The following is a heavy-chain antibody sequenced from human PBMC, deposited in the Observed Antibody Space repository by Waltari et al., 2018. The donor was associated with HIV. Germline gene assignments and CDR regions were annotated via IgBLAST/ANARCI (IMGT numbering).Heavy chain of an antibody. CDR1: VGSISRINYL. J-gene: IGHJ4*02. D-gene: IGHD2-15*01. CDR2: VSYSGIP. Sequence: QLQLQESGPGLVKPSETLSLPVTVSVGSISRINYLWGWIRQPPGKWLEWIGSVSYSGIPYYNPSLKTRVTISVDSSKNQFSLKLTSVTATDTAVYYCSRGAGGPGKFDYWGQGTLVTVSS. V-gene: IGHV4-39*01. CDR3: SRGAGGPGKFDY.